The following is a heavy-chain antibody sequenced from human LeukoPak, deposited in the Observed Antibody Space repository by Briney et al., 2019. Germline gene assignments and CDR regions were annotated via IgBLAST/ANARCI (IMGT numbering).Heavy chain of an antibody. V-gene: IGHV4-39*01. D-gene: IGHD2-15*01. Sequence: SETLSLTCTVSGGSISSTSCYWGWIRQPPGKGLEWIGSYYYSGRAFYNPSLKSRVTISEDTSKNQFSLKLSSVTAADTAVYYCARRPTYCSGGRCYSDAFDIWGQGTMVTVSS. CDR1: GGSISSTSCY. CDR2: YYYSGRA. J-gene: IGHJ3*02. CDR3: ARRPTYCSGGRCYSDAFDI.